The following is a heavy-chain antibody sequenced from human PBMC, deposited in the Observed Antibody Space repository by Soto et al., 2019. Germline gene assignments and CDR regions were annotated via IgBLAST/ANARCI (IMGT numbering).Heavy chain of an antibody. V-gene: IGHV4-39*01. CDR2: VYFGGST. J-gene: IGHJ6*02. CDR1: NGSVSSSTYY. D-gene: IGHD3-22*01. CDR3: AGGDYYRSRGYYFYYYTMDV. Sequence: QLHLQESGPGLVKPLETLSLTCTVSNGSVSSSTYYWGWIRQPPGKGLEWIGNVYFGGSTYYNPSLKSRVTISVETSKSQFSLKLSSVTAADTAVYYCAGGDYYRSRGYYFYYYTMDVWGQGTTVTVSS.